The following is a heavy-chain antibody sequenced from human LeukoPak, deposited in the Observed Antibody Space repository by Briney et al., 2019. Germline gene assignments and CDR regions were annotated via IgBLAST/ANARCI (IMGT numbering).Heavy chain of an antibody. CDR3: GRFSGPSLESNWFAA. D-gene: IGHD3-10*01. CDR2: IFPLDSSI. CDR1: GSSFTTYW. Sequence: GESLKISCKGSGSSFTTYWVGWVRQMPGKGLEWMGIIFPLDSSIKYSPSFQGPITISADKSLNPAYLQWSSLEASDTAIYYCGRFSGPSLESNWFAAWGQGTLVTVCS. J-gene: IGHJ5*02. V-gene: IGHV5-51*01.